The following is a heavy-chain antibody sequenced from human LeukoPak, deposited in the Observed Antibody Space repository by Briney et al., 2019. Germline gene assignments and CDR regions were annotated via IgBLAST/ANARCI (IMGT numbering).Heavy chain of an antibody. V-gene: IGHV3-30*02. D-gene: IGHD6-13*01. CDR1: GFTFSSYA. Sequence: GGSLRLSCAASGFTFSSYAMHWVRQAPGKGLEWVSFIRYDGSDKYYADFVKARFTISRDNSKNTLYLQMNSLRAEDTAVYYCARGSTSWYDGYMDVWGKGTTVTVSS. J-gene: IGHJ6*03. CDR2: IRYDGSDK. CDR3: ARGSTSWYDGYMDV.